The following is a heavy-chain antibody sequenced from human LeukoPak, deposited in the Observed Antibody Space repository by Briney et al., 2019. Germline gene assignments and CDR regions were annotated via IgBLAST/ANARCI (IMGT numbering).Heavy chain of an antibody. J-gene: IGHJ5*02. V-gene: IGHV3-23*01. Sequence: GGSLRLSCAASGFTFSNYVMNWARQAPGKGLEWVSAITASGGSTYYADSVRGRFTISRDNSQNTLYLHMNSLRAEDTAVYYCAKDPSAWGQATLVTVSS. CDR3: AKDPSA. CDR1: GFTFSNYV. CDR2: ITASGGST.